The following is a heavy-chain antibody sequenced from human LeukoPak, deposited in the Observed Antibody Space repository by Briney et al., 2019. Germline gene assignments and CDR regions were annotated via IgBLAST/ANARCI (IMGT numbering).Heavy chain of an antibody. CDR3: ARGRRTAPIDY. V-gene: IGHV4-34*01. J-gene: IGHJ4*02. Sequence: SETLSPTCTVSGGSISSYYWSWIRQPPGKGLEWIGEINHSGSTNYNPSLKSRVTISVDTSKNQFSLKLSSVTAADTAVYYCARGRRTAPIDYWGQGTLVTVSS. CDR1: GGSISSYY. D-gene: IGHD5-18*01. CDR2: INHSGST.